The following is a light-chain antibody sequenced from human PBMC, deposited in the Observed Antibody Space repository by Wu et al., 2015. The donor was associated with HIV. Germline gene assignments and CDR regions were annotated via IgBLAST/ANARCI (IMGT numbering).Light chain of an antibody. CDR3: QQYGGSPPPLT. CDR1: QSVTSTY. CDR2: GAS. Sequence: EIILTQSPGTLSLSPGERATLSCRASQSVTSTYLAWYQQKPGQAPRLLIYGASSRATGIPDRFSGSGSGTDFTLTISRLEPEDFAVYYCQQYGGSPPPLTFGGRTRWRSN. V-gene: IGKV3-20*01. J-gene: IGKJ4*01.